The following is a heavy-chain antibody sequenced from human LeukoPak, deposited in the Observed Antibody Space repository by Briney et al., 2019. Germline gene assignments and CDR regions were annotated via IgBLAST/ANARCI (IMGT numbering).Heavy chain of an antibody. CDR3: ARGRYPMVRGVGYYYYMDV. D-gene: IGHD3-10*01. CDR2: INWNGGST. Sequence: GGSLRLSCAASGFTFDDYGMSWVRQAPGKGLEWVSGINWNGGSTGYADSVKGRFTISRDNAKNSLYLQMNSLRAEDTALYYCARGRYPMVRGVGYYYYMDVWGKGTTVTVSS. V-gene: IGHV3-20*04. J-gene: IGHJ6*03. CDR1: GFTFDDYG.